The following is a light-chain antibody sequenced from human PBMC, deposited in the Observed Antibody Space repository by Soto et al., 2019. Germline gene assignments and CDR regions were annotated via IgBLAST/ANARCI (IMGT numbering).Light chain of an antibody. Sequence: QSALTQPASVSGSPGQSITISCTGTSSDVGGYNYVSWYQHHPGKAPKLMIYDVSNRPSGISNRFSGSKSGNTASLTISGXXXXXXXXYYCSSYTSTSTLVVFGGGTKVTV. J-gene: IGLJ2*01. V-gene: IGLV2-14*03. CDR3: SSYTSTSTLVV. CDR1: SSDVGGYNY. CDR2: DVS.